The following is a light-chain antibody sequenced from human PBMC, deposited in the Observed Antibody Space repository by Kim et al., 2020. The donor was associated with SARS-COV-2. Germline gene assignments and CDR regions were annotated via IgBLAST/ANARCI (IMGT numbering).Light chain of an antibody. Sequence: LSLGERATINCKSSPCVSNKLVWYQQKPGQPPKLLIRWSSDRESGVPDRFSGRGSGTDFTLTISSLQAEDVAVYYCQQYHNLPYTFRQGTKLEI. CDR3: QQYHNLPYT. J-gene: IGKJ2*01. V-gene: IGKV4-1*01. CDR2: WSS. CDR1: PCVSNK.